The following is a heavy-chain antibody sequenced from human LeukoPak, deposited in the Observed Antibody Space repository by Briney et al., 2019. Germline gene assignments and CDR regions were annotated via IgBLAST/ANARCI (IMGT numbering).Heavy chain of an antibody. CDR2: IIPIFGTA. Sequence: GASVKVSCKASGGTFSSYAISWVRQAPGQGLEWMGGIIPIFGTANYAQKFQGRDTITADESTSTAYMELSSLRSEDTAVYYCALGAGNNWFDPWGQGTLVTVSS. V-gene: IGHV1-69*13. CDR1: GGTFSSYA. J-gene: IGHJ5*02. CDR3: ALGAGNNWFDP. D-gene: IGHD1-26*01.